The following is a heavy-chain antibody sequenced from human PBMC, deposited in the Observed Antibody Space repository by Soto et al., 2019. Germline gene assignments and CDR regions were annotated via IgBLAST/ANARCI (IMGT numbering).Heavy chain of an antibody. CDR2: ISRSGGST. CDR1: GFTFISYA. CDR3: AKLSSSSPPAYSYYGMDV. Sequence: GGSLRLSCAASGFTFISYAMSWVRQAPGKELEWVSAISRSGGSTYYADYVKGRFTISRDNSKNKLYLQMNSLRAEDTAVYYCAKLSSSSPPAYSYYGMDVWGQGTTVTVSS. D-gene: IGHD6-6*01. V-gene: IGHV3-23*01. J-gene: IGHJ6*02.